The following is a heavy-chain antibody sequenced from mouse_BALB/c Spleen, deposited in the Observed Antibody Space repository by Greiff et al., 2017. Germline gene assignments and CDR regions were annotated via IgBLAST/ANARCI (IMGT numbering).Heavy chain of an antibody. V-gene: IGHV14-4*02. CDR3: NAVLRAMDY. CDR2: IDPENGDT. J-gene: IGHJ4*01. D-gene: IGHD1-1*01. Sequence: VQLPQSGAELVRSGASVKLSCTASGFNIKDYYMHWVKQRPEQGLEWIGWIDPENGDTEYAPKFQGKATMTADTSSNTAYLQLSSLTSEDTAVYYCNAVLRAMDYWGQGTSVTVSS. CDR1: GFNIKDYY.